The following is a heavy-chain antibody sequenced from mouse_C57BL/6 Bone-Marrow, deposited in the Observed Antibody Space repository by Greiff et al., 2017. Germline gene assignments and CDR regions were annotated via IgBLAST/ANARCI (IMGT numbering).Heavy chain of an antibody. V-gene: IGHV1-81*01. CDR3: ARGGLLGYARDY. CDR1: GYTFTSYG. Sequence: QVQLKESGAELARPGASVKLSCKASGYTFTSYGISWVKQRTGQGLEWIGEIYPRSGNTYYNEKFKGKATLTADKSSSTAYMELRSLTSEDSAVYFCARGGLLGYARDYWGQGTSVTVSS. J-gene: IGHJ4*01. CDR2: IYPRSGNT. D-gene: IGHD2-10*01.